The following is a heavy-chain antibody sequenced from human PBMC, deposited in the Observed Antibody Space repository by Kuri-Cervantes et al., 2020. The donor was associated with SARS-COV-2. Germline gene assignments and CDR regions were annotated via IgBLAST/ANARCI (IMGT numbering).Heavy chain of an antibody. J-gene: IGHJ4*02. CDR1: GGSISSGDSISSGGHY. CDR3: ARGRSFVGN. D-gene: IGHD3-16*01. V-gene: IGHV4-34*01. Sequence: SETLSLTCTVSGGSISSGDSISSGGHYWSWIRQPPGKGLEWIGEINHSGSTNYNPSLKSRVTISVDTSKNQFSLKLSSVTAADTAVYYCARGRSFVGNWGQGTLVTVSS. CDR2: INHSGST.